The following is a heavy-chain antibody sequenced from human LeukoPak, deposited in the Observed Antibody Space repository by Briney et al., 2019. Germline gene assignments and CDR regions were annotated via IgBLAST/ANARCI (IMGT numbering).Heavy chain of an antibody. D-gene: IGHD6-19*01. CDR1: GFTFSSYA. CDR3: AKDTPLTAYSPGWSGNSFDS. J-gene: IGHJ4*02. V-gene: IGHV3-23*01. Sequence: GGSMRLACAAYGFTFSSYAMSWVRQAPGKGLEWVSTITGSSRSTYYADSVRGRFTISRDNSKNTLYLQMNSLTAEDTAVYYCAKDTPLTAYSPGWSGNSFDSWGQGTLVTVSS. CDR2: ITGSSRST.